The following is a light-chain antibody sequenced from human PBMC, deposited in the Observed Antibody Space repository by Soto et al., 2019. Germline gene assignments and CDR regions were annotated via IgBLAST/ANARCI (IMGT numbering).Light chain of an antibody. Sequence: QSVLTQPPSASGTPGQRATISCSGSNSNIGDNKVNWYQQLPGTAPKLLIYTSNQRPSGVPDRFSGSKSGTSASLAISGLQSEDEADYYCATWDDSLHGYVFGTGTKVTVL. CDR3: ATWDDSLHGYV. CDR1: NSNIGDNK. J-gene: IGLJ1*01. CDR2: TSN. V-gene: IGLV1-44*01.